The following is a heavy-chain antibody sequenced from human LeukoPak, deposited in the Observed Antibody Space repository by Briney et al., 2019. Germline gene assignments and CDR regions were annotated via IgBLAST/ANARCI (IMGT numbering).Heavy chain of an antibody. V-gene: IGHV3-48*03. D-gene: IGHD6-13*01. Sequence: GGSLRLSCAASGFTFSSYEMNWVRQAPGKGLEWVSYISSSGSTIYYADSVKGRFTISRDNAKNSLYLQMNSLRAEDTAVYYCARVQQLGQIDYWGQGTLVTVSS. CDR1: GFTFSSYE. CDR2: ISSSGSTI. J-gene: IGHJ4*02. CDR3: ARVQQLGQIDY.